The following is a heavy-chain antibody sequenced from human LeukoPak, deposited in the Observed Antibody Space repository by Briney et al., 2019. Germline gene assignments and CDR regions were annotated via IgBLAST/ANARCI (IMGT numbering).Heavy chain of an antibody. CDR1: GYTFTGYY. V-gene: IGHV1-2*02. CDR2: INPNSGGT. D-gene: IGHD6-6*01. CDR3: ARVYSSSSGGDAFDI. Sequence: ASVNVSCKASGYTFTGYYMHWVRQAPGQGLEWMGWINPNSGGTNYAQKFQGRVTMTTDTSSSTAYMELRSLRSDDTAVYYCARVYSSSSGGDAFDIWGQGTMVTVSS. J-gene: IGHJ3*02.